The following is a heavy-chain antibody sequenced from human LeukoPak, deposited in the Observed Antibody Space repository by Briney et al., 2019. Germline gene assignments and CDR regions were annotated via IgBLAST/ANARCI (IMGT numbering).Heavy chain of an antibody. D-gene: IGHD6-13*01. CDR3: ARPYSSSWYPQGWFDP. CDR2: IYHSGST. CDR1: GYSISSGYY. V-gene: IGHV4-38-2*02. Sequence: SETLSLTCTVSGYSISSGYYWVWIRQPPGKGLEWIGSIYHSGSTYYNLSLKSRVTISVDTSKNQFSLKLSSVTAADTAVYYCARPYSSSWYPQGWFDPWGQGTLVTVSS. J-gene: IGHJ5*02.